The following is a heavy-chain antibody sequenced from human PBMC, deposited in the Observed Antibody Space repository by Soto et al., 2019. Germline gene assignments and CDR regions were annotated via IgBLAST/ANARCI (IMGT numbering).Heavy chain of an antibody. J-gene: IGHJ4*02. CDR2: IYLDDDK. CDR1: GFSLTTSEVG. Sequence: QITLKESGPTLVKPTQTLTLTCTFSGFSLTTSEVGVGWIRPPPGKALEWLAVIYLDDDKRYSPSLNSRLTITKDTSKNQVVLIMTNMDPVDTATYYCAYRRGRVAATGTVDSWGQGTLVTVSS. D-gene: IGHD6-13*01. CDR3: AYRRGRVAATGTVDS. V-gene: IGHV2-5*02.